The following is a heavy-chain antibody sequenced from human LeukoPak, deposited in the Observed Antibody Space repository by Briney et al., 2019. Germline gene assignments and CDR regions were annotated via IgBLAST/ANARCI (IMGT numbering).Heavy chain of an antibody. J-gene: IGHJ4*02. D-gene: IGHD3-22*01. V-gene: IGHV3-21*01. CDR3: AKGATTYYYDSSGHYPGY. CDR1: GFTFSSYS. CDR2: ISSSSSYI. Sequence: GGSLRLSCAASGFTFSSYSMNWVRQAPGKGLEWVSSISSSSSYIYYADSVKGRFTISRDNAKNSLYLQMNSLRAEDTAVYYCAKGATTYYYDSSGHYPGYWGQGTLVTVSS.